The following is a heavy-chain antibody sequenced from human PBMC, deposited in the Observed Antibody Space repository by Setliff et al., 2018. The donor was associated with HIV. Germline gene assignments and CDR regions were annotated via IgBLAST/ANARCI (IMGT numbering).Heavy chain of an antibody. Sequence: PSETVSLTCTVSGGSISTSNYYWGWVRQPPGKGLEWVGNVDYTGSTYYNPSLKSRVTISIDTSKNKFSLKLNSVTAADTAVYFCARDIQAAGTGWFDPWGQGTLVTVSS. CDR3: ARDIQAAGTGWFDP. V-gene: IGHV4-39*07. CDR2: VDYTGST. D-gene: IGHD6-13*01. CDR1: GGSISTSNYY. J-gene: IGHJ5*02.